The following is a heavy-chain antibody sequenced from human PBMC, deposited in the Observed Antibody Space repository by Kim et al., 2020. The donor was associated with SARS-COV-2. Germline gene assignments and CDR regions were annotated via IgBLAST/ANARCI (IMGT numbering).Heavy chain of an antibody. CDR2: INAGNGNT. D-gene: IGHD3-22*01. CDR1: GYTFTSYA. J-gene: IGHJ2*01. Sequence: ASVKVSCKASGYTFTSYAMHWVRQAPGQRLEWMGWINAGNGNTKYSQKFQGRVTITRDTSASTAYMELSSLRYEDTAVYYCARRCYYDSSGYHPRYFDLWGRGTLVTVSS. V-gene: IGHV1-3*01. CDR3: ARRCYYDSSGYHPRYFDL.